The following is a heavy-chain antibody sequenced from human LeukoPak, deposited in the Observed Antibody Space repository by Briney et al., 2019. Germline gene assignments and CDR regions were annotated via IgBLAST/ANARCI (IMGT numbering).Heavy chain of an antibody. Sequence: GESLKIACQGSGYSFAAFWIAWVRKMPGKGLELMGLIYPGDSVVRYSPSFEGQVTISADQSITTAYVQWTSLRASDTALHFCARASASCGGDCFGFYFFDLWGRGTQVTVSS. J-gene: IGHJ2*01. V-gene: IGHV5-51*01. CDR1: GYSFAAFW. CDR2: IYPGDSVV. D-gene: IGHD2-21*02. CDR3: ARASASCGGDCFGFYFFDL.